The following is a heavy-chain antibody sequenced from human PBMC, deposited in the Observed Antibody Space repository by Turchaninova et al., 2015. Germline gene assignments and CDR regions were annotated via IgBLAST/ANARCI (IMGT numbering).Heavy chain of an antibody. D-gene: IGHD2-2*01. Sequence: VGSWGGVVQPGRSLRLSCAASGFTFSTSGMHWVRQAPGKGLEWVTVIWYDGSDKYYADSVKGRFTISRDNSKNTLYLQMNSLRAEDTAVYYCAREGCSSASCPREEGAFDIWGQGTMVTVSS. CDR2: IWYDGSDK. CDR1: GFTFSTSG. V-gene: IGHV3-33*01. CDR3: AREGCSSASCPREEGAFDI. J-gene: IGHJ3*02.